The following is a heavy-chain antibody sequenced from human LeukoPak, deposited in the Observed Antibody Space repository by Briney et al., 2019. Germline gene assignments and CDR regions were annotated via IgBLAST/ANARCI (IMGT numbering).Heavy chain of an antibody. CDR2: MYFIGTT. V-gene: IGHV4-31*03. CDR1: GGSITSDGQY. Sequence: SETLFLTCNVSGGSITSDGQYWSWIRQHPGKGLEWIGYMYFIGTTNYNPSLRSRLTISMDMSANQFSLKLNSVTAADTAVYYCARGGLAQAFDVWDQGTLVTVAS. D-gene: IGHD3-16*01. CDR3: ARGGLAQAFDV. J-gene: IGHJ3*01.